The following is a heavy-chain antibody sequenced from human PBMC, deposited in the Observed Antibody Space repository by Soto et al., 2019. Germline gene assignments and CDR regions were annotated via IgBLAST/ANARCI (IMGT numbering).Heavy chain of an antibody. V-gene: IGHV3-21*01. CDR1: GFTFTRYR. Sequence: PGGSLRLSCAASGFTFTRYRMNWVRQAPGKGLEWVSSISSTTNHIYYADSMKGRFTVSRDNDKNSVYLEMNSLSAEDTALYYCARESEDLTSNFDDWGQGPLVTVSS. CDR3: ARESEDLTSNFDD. J-gene: IGHJ4*02. CDR2: ISSTTNHI.